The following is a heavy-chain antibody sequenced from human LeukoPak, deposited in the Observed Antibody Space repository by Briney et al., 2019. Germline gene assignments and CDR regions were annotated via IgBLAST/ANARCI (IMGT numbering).Heavy chain of an antibody. CDR3: AKRTGPYGSGISDY. J-gene: IGHJ4*02. CDR1: GFTLNSYT. CDR2: ISSSGSTI. Sequence: PGGSLRLSCAASGFTLNSYTMNWVRQLPGKGLEWVSYISSSGSTIYYADSVKGRFTISRDNSKNTLYLQMNSLRAEDTAVYYCAKRTGPYGSGISDYWGQGTLVTVSS. D-gene: IGHD3-10*01. V-gene: IGHV3-48*01.